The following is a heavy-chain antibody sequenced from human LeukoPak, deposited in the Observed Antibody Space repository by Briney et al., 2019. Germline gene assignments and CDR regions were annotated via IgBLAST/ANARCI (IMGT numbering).Heavy chain of an antibody. CDR1: GGPISSGGFY. J-gene: IGHJ1*01. D-gene: IGHD4-11*01. Sequence: SQTLSLTCTVSGGPISSGGFYWSWIRQPPGRGLEWIGYIHHSGSTYYNPSLRSRVTMSVDRSKNQFSLNLNSVTAADTAVYYCARTTRVTPDGRAEYFEDWGQGTLVIVSS. CDR2: IHHSGST. CDR3: ARTTRVTPDGRAEYFED. V-gene: IGHV4-30-2*01.